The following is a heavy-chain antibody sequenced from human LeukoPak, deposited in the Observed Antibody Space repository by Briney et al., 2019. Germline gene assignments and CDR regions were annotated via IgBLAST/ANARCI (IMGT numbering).Heavy chain of an antibody. V-gene: IGHV5-51*01. Sequence: GASLQISCKGSGYSFTSYWIGWVRQLPGKGLEWMGIFYPGDSDTRYSPSFQGQVTISADKSISTAYLQWSSLKASDTAMYYCARHPIVVVPAAIPDYYYYYMDVWGKGTTVTVSS. CDR1: GYSFTSYW. J-gene: IGHJ6*03. D-gene: IGHD2-2*02. CDR3: ARHPIVVVPAAIPDYYYYYMDV. CDR2: FYPGDSDT.